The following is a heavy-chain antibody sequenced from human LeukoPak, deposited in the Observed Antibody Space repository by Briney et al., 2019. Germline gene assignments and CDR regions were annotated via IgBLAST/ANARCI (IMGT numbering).Heavy chain of an antibody. V-gene: IGHV3-21*01. CDR3: ARDHLSYYYGMDV. CDR1: GFTFSRYS. CDR2: ISSRSTNI. D-gene: IGHD3-16*02. Sequence: PGGSLRLSCAGSGFTFSRYSMNWFRQAPGKGLERVSSISSRSTNIFYADSVKGRFTISRDNSKNTLYLQMNSLRAEDTAVYYCARDHLSYYYGMDVWGQGTTVTVSS. J-gene: IGHJ6*02.